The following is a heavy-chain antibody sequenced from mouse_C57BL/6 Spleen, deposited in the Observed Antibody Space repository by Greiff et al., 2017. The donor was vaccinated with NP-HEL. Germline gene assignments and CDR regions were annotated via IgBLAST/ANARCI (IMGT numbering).Heavy chain of an antibody. CDR1: GYTFTSYT. CDR3: AREGWPAWFAY. V-gene: IGHV1-4*01. Sequence: QVQLKESGAELARPGASVKMSCKASGYTFTSYTMHWVKQRPGQGLEWIGYINPSSGYTKYNQKFKDKATLTADKSSSTAYMQLSSLTSEDSAVYYCAREGWPAWFAYWGQGTLVTVSA. D-gene: IGHD2-3*01. CDR2: INPSSGYT. J-gene: IGHJ3*01.